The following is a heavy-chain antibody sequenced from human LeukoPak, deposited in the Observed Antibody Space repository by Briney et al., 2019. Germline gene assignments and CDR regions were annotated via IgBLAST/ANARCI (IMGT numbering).Heavy chain of an antibody. CDR3: ARGSFGQWFGELGFDY. J-gene: IGHJ4*02. CDR2: INAGNGNT. D-gene: IGHD3-10*01. CDR1: GYTFTSYA. Sequence: GASVKVSCKASGYTFTSYAMHWVRQAPGQRLEWMGWINAGNGNTKYSQKFQGRVTITRDTSASTAYMELSSLRSEDTAVYYCARGSFGQWFGELGFDYWGQGTLVTVSS. V-gene: IGHV1-3*01.